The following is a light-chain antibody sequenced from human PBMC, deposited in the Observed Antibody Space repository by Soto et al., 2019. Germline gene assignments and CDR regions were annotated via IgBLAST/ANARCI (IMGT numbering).Light chain of an antibody. CDR2: DDN. Sequence: QSVLTQPPSLSAAPGQKVTIPCSGSISNIGGNSVSWYQQLPGTAPKLLIYDDNKRPSGIPDRFSGSKSGTSATLGITGFQTGDEADYYCGSWDSSLSAYVFGTGTKVTVL. CDR3: GSWDSSLSAYV. V-gene: IGLV1-51*01. J-gene: IGLJ1*01. CDR1: ISNIGGNS.